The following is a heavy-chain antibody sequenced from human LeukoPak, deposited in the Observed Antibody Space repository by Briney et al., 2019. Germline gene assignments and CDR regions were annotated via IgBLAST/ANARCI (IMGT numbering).Heavy chain of an antibody. CDR1: GDTFSSYA. Sequence: SVKVSCKASGDTFSSYAINWVRQAPGQGPEWMGRITPFLGIANYRQKFQGRVTITADESTTTAYTELSSLRSEDTAVYYCAREACREMGVMWPRLGGQDCRYDHWGQGTLVTVSS. D-gene: IGHD3-16*01. CDR3: AREACREMGVMWPRLGGQDCRYDH. V-gene: IGHV1-69*04. J-gene: IGHJ4*02. CDR2: ITPFLGIA.